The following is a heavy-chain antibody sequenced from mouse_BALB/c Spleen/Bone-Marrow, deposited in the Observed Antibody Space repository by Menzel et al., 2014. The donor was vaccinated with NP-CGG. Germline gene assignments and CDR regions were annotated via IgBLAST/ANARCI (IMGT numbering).Heavy chain of an antibody. CDR1: GFNIKDYY. CDR2: IDPENGNI. J-gene: IGHJ2*01. CDR3: AXSPRNYXDX. Sequence: VQLQQSGAELVRPGALVRLSCKASGFNIKDYYMYWVKQRPEQGLEWIGWIDPENGNIIYDPKFQGKASITADTSSNTAYLQLSSLTSXDXAVXXXAXSPRNYXDXWGQVSTLPVPS. V-gene: IGHV14-1*02.